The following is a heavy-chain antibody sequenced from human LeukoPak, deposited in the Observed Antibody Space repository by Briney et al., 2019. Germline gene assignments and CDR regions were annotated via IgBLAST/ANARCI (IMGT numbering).Heavy chain of an antibody. J-gene: IGHJ4*02. CDR2: IYYSGIT. D-gene: IGHD3-10*01. CDR3: ARVLTSGGSGTYYTYYFDY. CDR1: GDSINSRSYY. Sequence: SETLSLTCTVSGDSINSRSYYWGWIRQPPGKGLEWIGSIYYSGITYYNPSLKSRVTISVDTSENQFSLRLISVTAADTAVYYCARVLTSGGSGTYYTYYFDYWGQGTLVTVSS. V-gene: IGHV4-39*01.